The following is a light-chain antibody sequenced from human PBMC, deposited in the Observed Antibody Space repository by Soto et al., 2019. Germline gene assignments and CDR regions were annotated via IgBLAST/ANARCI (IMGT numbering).Light chain of an antibody. J-gene: IGKJ1*01. CDR1: QSVSSN. V-gene: IGKV3-15*01. CDR3: QQYNNCPPWT. CDR2: GAS. Sequence: EIVMTQSPATLSVSPGARAPLSRRDSQSVSSNLAWYQQKPGQAPRLLXYGASTRATGIPARFSGGGSWAELALTISSLQSEDFAVYYCQQYNNCPPWTFGQGTKVDIK.